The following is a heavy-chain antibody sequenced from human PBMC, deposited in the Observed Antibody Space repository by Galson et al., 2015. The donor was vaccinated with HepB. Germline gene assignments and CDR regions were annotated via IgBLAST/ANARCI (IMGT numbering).Heavy chain of an antibody. CDR2: IKQDGSEK. Sequence: SLRLSCAVSGFTFSSYWMSWVRQAPGKGLEWVANIKQDGSEKYYVDSVKGRFTISRDNAKNSLYLQMNSLRAEDTAVYYCARAPFANEGWFDPWGQGTLVTVSS. D-gene: IGHD4/OR15-4a*01. V-gene: IGHV3-7*03. CDR3: ARAPFANEGWFDP. J-gene: IGHJ5*02. CDR1: GFTFSSYW.